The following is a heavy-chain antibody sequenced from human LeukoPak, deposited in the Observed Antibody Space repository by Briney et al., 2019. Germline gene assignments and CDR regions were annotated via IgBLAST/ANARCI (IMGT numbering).Heavy chain of an antibody. V-gene: IGHV4-31*03. CDR1: GGSISSGGYY. D-gene: IGHD3-22*01. J-gene: IGHJ4*02. CDR3: ASSSPQYFDTSGYPLLFDY. Sequence: SETLSLTCTVSGGSISSGGYYWSWIRQHPGKGLEWMGYIIYTGGSYSHPSLRSRVIISVDTSKNHFSLKLSSVTAADTAVYYCASSSPQYFDTSGYPLLFDYWGQGTLVTVSS. CDR2: IIYTGGS.